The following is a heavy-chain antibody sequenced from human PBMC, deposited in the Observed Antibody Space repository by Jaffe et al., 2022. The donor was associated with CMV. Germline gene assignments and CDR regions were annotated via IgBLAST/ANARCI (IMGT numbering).Heavy chain of an antibody. J-gene: IGHJ4*02. D-gene: IGHD2-2*01. V-gene: IGHV4-34*02. CDR2: VDHRGST. CDR1: GGSFSGYF. Sequence: QVQLQQWGAGLLKASETLSLTCAVSGGSFSGYFWTWVRQSPGKGLEWIGEVDHRGSTAYNPSLEGRVDLSVDTSKNHISLRLSSVTAADTAIYYCTRRPDCSVTSCYRFDHWGQGTLVTVSS. CDR3: TRRPDCSVTSCYRFDH.